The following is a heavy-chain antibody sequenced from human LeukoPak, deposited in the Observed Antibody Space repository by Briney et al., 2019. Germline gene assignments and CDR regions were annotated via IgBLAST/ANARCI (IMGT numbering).Heavy chain of an antibody. CDR3: AKDFGDCSNGVCYGKPFGY. D-gene: IGHD2-8*01. CDR2: ISGSGDTT. CDR1: GFTFSRYA. Sequence: GGSLRLSCAASGFTFSRYAMSWARQAPGKGLEWVSGISGSGDTTYYADPVKGRFTISRDNSKNTLYLQTNSLRAEDTAVYYCAKDFGDCSNGVCYGKPFGYWGQGTLVTASS. V-gene: IGHV3-23*01. J-gene: IGHJ4*02.